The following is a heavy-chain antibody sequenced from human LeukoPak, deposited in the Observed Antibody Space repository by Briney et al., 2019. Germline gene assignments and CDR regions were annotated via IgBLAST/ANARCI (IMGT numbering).Heavy chain of an antibody. CDR1: GFTVSSNY. Sequence: GGSLRLSCAASGFTVSSNYMSWVRQAAGKGLEWVSVIYSGSSTYYADSVKGRFTISRDNSKNTLYLQMNSLRAEYTAVYDCARGVRYYDFWSGHDRTYYFDYWGQGTLVTVSS. CDR2: IYSGSST. V-gene: IGHV3-66*01. CDR3: ARGVRYYDFWSGHDRTYYFDY. J-gene: IGHJ4*02. D-gene: IGHD3-3*01.